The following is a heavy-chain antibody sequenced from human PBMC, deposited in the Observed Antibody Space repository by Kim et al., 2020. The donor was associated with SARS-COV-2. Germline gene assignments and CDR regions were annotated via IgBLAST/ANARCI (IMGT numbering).Heavy chain of an antibody. J-gene: IGHJ4*02. CDR3: AKDLEDSSSWTFTYYFDY. V-gene: IGHV3-23*01. D-gene: IGHD6-13*01. CDR2: ISGSGGST. CDR1: GFTFSSYA. Sequence: GGSLRLSCAASGFTFSSYAMSWVRQAPGKGLEWVSAISGSGGSTYYADSVKGRFTISRDNSKNTLYLQMNSLRAEDTAVYYCAKDLEDSSSWTFTYYFDYWGQGTLVTVSS.